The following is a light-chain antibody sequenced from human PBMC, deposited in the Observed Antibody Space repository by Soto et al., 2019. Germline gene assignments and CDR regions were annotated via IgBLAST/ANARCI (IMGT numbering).Light chain of an antibody. CDR2: DAS. V-gene: IGKV3-11*01. J-gene: IGKJ1*01. Sequence: EIVLTQSPATLSLSPGERATLSCGASQSVSSHLVWYQQKPGQAPRLLIYDASNRATGIPARFSGSGSGTDFTLTISSLEPEDFAVYYCQQRSNWPLTFGKGTKVEIK. CDR3: QQRSNWPLT. CDR1: QSVSSH.